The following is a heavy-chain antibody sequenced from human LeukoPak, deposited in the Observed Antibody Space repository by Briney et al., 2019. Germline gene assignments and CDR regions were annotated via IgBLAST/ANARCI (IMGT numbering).Heavy chain of an antibody. D-gene: IGHD2-2*01. CDR3: ARGNGEYCSSTSCYDV. CDR1: GYTFTSYG. V-gene: IGHV1-18*04. Sequence: ASVKVSCKASGYTFTSYGISWVRPAPGQGLEWMGWISAYNGNTNYAQKLQGRATMTTDTSTRTAYMELKSLRSDDTAVYYCARGNGEYCSSTSCYDVWGQGTLVTVSS. J-gene: IGHJ4*02. CDR2: ISAYNGNT.